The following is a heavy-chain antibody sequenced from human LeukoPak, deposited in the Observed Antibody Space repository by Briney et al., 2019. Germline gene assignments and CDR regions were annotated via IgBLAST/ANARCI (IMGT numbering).Heavy chain of an antibody. CDR2: IHHDGRI. CDR1: GGSIDSTNW. Sequence: SETLSLTCDVSGGSIDSTNWWNWVRQPPGKGLEWIGEIHHDGRINYNPSLKSRVTLSVDKSKNQFSLRLSSVTAADTAMYYCARSHDHLWGNYPDYWGQGTLVTVSS. J-gene: IGHJ4*02. CDR3: ARSHDHLWGNYPDY. D-gene: IGHD3-16*02. V-gene: IGHV4/OR15-8*01.